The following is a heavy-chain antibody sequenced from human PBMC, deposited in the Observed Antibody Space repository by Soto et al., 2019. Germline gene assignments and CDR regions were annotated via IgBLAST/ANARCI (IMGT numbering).Heavy chain of an antibody. CDR3: ARVDNLTFRFDY. CDR2: IYYSGST. CDR1: GGSISSGGYY. V-gene: IGHV4-31*03. J-gene: IGHJ4*02. Sequence: PSETLSLTCTVSGGSISSGGYYWSWIRQHPGKGLEWIGYIYYSGSTYYNPSLKSRVTISVDTSKNQFSLKLSSVTAADTAVYYCARVDNLTFRFDYWGQGTLVTVSS. D-gene: IGHD3-9*01.